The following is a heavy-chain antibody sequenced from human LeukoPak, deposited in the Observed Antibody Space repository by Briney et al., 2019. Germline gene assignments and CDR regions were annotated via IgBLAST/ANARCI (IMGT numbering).Heavy chain of an antibody. D-gene: IGHD5-18*01. V-gene: IGHV3-21*01. Sequence: GGSLRLSCAASGFTFSGYSMNWVRQAPGKGLEWVSSISSSSSYIYYADSVKGRFTISRDNAKNSLYLQMISLRPEDTAVYYCAKDRGGYSYGSEIDYWGQGTLVTVSS. CDR3: AKDRGGYSYGSEIDY. CDR2: ISSSSSYI. CDR1: GFTFSGYS. J-gene: IGHJ4*02.